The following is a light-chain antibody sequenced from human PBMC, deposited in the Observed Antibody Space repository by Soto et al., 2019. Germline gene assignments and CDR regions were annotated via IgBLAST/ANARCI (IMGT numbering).Light chain of an antibody. Sequence: DIQMTQSPSSLSASVGDRVTITCRASESISNWLAWYQQKPGKAPKLLIFKASNLERGVPSRFSGSGSGTEFTLTINSLQPDDSATYSCQQYTTYPLTFGGGTKVEIK. CDR3: QQYTTYPLT. CDR2: KAS. V-gene: IGKV1-5*03. CDR1: ESISNW. J-gene: IGKJ4*01.